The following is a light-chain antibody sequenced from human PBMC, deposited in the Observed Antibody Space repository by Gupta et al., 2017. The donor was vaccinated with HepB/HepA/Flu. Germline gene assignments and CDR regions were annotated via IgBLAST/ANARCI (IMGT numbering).Light chain of an antibody. CDR2: ETS. J-gene: IGKJ2*01. V-gene: IGKV1-33*01. Sequence: DIQMTQSPSSLSASVGDRVIITCQASHDISNSLNWYQQKPGEAPKLLIYETSKLDIGVPSRFSGSRSGTEFTFTINSLQPEDFATYCCQQDYNVPRTFGRGTKLEIK. CDR1: HDISNS. CDR3: QQDYNVPRT.